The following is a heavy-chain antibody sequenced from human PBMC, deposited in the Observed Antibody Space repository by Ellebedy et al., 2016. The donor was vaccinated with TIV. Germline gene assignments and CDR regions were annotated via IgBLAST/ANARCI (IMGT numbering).Heavy chain of an antibody. J-gene: IGHJ4*02. V-gene: IGHV1-2*02. Sequence: ASVKVSCKASGYTFTSYYMHWVRQAPGQGLEWMGWINPNSGGTNYAQKFQGRVTMTSDTSTSTVYMELSSLRSDDTAVYYCATLPYISRSSAYWGQGALVTVSS. D-gene: IGHD6-19*01. CDR2: INPNSGGT. CDR3: ATLPYISRSSAY. CDR1: GYTFTSYY.